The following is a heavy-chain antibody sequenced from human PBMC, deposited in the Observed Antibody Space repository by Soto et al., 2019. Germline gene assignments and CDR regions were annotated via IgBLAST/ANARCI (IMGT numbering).Heavy chain of an antibody. CDR2: IYYSGST. V-gene: IGHV4-59*01. J-gene: IGHJ6*02. D-gene: IGHD3-10*01. CDR3: ARVSGGPPLHRSHSGSYPLHYHGMDV. Sequence: PSETLSLTCTVSGGSISSYYWSWIRQPPGKGLEWIGYIYYSGSTNYNPSLKSRVTISVDTSKNQFSLKLSSVTAADTAVYYCARVSGGPPLHRSHSGSYPLHYHGMDVWGQGTTVTVSS. CDR1: GGSISSYY.